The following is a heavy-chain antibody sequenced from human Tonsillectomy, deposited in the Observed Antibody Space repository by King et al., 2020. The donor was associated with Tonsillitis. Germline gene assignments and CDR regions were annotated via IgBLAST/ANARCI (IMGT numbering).Heavy chain of an antibody. V-gene: IGHV1-18*04. CDR3: ARDSSVRSRFAGVKG. Sequence: QLVQSGAEVKKPGASVKVSCKASGDTFSNYGFTWVRQAPGQGLEWMGWVSADNVNTNYAQKLQGRVTMTTDQSTSTAYMELRSLRSDDTAVYYCARDSSVRSRFAGVKGWGQGTLVTVSS. D-gene: IGHD3-10*01. J-gene: IGHJ4*02. CDR2: VSADNVNT. CDR1: GDTFSNYG.